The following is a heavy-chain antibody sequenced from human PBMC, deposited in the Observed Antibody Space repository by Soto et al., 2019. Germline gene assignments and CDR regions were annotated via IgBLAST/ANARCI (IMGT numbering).Heavy chain of an antibody. CDR1: GYTLTSYG. V-gene: IGHV1-18*01. J-gene: IGHJ4*02. CDR2: ISAHNGNT. Sequence: QVHPVQSGAEVKKPGASVKVSCKASGYTLTSYGITWVRQAPGQGLEWMGWISAHNGNTDYAQKLQGRVIVTRDTSTSTAYMELRSLISDDTAVYYCARGRYGDYWGQGALVTVSS. CDR3: ARGRYGDY. D-gene: IGHD1-1*01.